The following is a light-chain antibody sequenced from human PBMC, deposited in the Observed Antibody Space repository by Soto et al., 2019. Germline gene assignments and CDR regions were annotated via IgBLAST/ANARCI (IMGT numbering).Light chain of an antibody. J-gene: IGKJ1*01. CDR3: QQYASSRT. CDR2: AAS. Sequence: EIVLTQSPVTLSLSPGERATLSCRASQSVSSRYFAWYQQKPGQAPRLLIYAASSRATGIPDRFSGSGSGTDFSLTISRLEPEDFAVYYCQQYASSRTFGQGTKVE. V-gene: IGKV3-20*01. CDR1: QSVSSRY.